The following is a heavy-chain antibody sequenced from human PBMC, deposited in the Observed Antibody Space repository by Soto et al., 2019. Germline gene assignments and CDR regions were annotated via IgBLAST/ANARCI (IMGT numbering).Heavy chain of an antibody. J-gene: IGHJ4*02. V-gene: IGHV3-23*01. Sequence: GGSLRLSCAASGFTFSSYAMSWVRQAPGKGLEWVSAISGSGGSTYYADSVKGRFTISSDNSKNTLYLQMNSLRAEDTAVYYCAKGSVVVVITTLFDYWGQGTLVTVSS. CDR3: AKGSVVVVITTLFDY. CDR1: GFTFSSYA. CDR2: ISGSGGST. D-gene: IGHD3-22*01.